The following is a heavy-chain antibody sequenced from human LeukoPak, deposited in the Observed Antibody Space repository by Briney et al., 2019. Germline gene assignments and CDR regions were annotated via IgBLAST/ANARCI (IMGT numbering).Heavy chain of an antibody. J-gene: IGHJ1*01. V-gene: IGHV1-69*06. CDR2: IIPIFGTA. CDR3: ARDEDYGDVEYFQH. Sequence: ASVKVSCKASGGTFSSYAISWVRRAPGQGLEWMGGIIPIFGTANYAQRFQGRVTITADKSTSTAYMELSSPRSEDTAVYYCARDEDYGDVEYFQHWGQGTLVTVSS. D-gene: IGHD4-17*01. CDR1: GGTFSSYA.